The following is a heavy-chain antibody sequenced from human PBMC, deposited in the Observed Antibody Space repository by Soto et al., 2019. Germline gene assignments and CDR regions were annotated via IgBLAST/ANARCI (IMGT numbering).Heavy chain of an antibody. CDR2: IWYDGSNK. V-gene: IGHV3-33*01. J-gene: IGHJ4*02. D-gene: IGHD2-15*01. Sequence: QVQLVESGGGVVQPGRSLRLSCAASGFTFSSYGMHWVRQAPGKGLEWVAVIWYDGSNKYYADSVKGQFTISRDNSKNTLYVQMNSLRAEDTAVYYCARDEGIVVVVAATYPDYWGQGTLVTGSS. CDR1: GFTFSSYG. CDR3: ARDEGIVVVVAATYPDY.